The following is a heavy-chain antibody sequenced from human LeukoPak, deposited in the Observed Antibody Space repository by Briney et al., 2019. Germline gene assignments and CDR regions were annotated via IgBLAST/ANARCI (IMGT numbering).Heavy chain of an antibody. CDR1: GFTFSSYS. CDR2: IDWHGDST. Sequence: GGPLRLSCAASGFTFSSYSMNWVRQAPGKGLEWVSGIDWHGDSTNYADSVKGRFTISRDNAKNSLYLQMNSLRAEDTALYYCARDRLEAVAGHFDYWGQGTLVTVSS. J-gene: IGHJ4*02. V-gene: IGHV3-20*04. D-gene: IGHD6-19*01. CDR3: ARDRLEAVAGHFDY.